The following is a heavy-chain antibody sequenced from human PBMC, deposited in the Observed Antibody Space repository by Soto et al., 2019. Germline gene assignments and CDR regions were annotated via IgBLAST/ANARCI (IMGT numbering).Heavy chain of an antibody. Sequence: PSETLSLTCTVSGGSISSSSYYWGWIRQPPGKGLEWIGSIYYSGSTYYNPSLKSRVTISVDTSKNQFSLKLSSVTAADTAVYYCARAAQGAIDYCGQGTLVTVSS. CDR3: ARAAQGAIDY. CDR2: IYYSGST. CDR1: GGSISSSSYY. V-gene: IGHV4-39*01. J-gene: IGHJ4*02.